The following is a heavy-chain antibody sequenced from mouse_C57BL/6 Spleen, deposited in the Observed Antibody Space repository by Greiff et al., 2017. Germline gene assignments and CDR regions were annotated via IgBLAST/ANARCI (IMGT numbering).Heavy chain of an antibody. D-gene: IGHD2-4*01. CDR3: ARHYYDYDVRFAY. Sequence: EVHLVESGGDLVKPGGSLKLSCAASGFTFSSYGMSWVRPTPDKRLEWVATISSGGSYTYYPDSVKGRFTISRDNAKNTLYLQMSSLKSEDTAMYYCARHYYDYDVRFAYWGQGTLVTVSA. J-gene: IGHJ3*01. V-gene: IGHV5-6*01. CDR1: GFTFSSYG. CDR2: ISSGGSYT.